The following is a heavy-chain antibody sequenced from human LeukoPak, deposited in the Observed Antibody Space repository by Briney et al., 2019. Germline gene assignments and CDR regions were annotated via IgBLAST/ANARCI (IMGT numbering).Heavy chain of an antibody. D-gene: IGHD3-22*01. CDR1: GYTFTSYY. CDR3: ARSHSSGYIDVFDI. Sequence: GASVKVSCKASGYTFTSYYMHWVRQAPGQGLEWMGIINPSGGSTSYAQKFQGRVTMTRDTSISTAYMELSRLRSDDTAVYYCARSHSSGYIDVFDIWGQGTMVTVSS. J-gene: IGHJ3*02. V-gene: IGHV1-46*01. CDR2: INPSGGST.